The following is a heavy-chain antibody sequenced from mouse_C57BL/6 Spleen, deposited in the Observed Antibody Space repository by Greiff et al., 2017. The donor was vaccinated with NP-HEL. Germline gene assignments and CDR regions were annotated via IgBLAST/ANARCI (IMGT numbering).Heavy chain of an antibody. CDR1: GFTFSSYA. J-gene: IGHJ2*01. CDR2: ISSGGDYI. Sequence: EVQRVESGEGLVKPGGSLKLSCAASGFTFSSYAMSWVRQTPEKRLEWVAYISSGGDYIYYADTVKGRFTISRDNARNTLYLQMSSLKSEDTAMYYCTRFYYYGSSYLDYWGQGTTLTVSS. CDR3: TRFYYYGSSYLDY. V-gene: IGHV5-9-1*02. D-gene: IGHD1-1*01.